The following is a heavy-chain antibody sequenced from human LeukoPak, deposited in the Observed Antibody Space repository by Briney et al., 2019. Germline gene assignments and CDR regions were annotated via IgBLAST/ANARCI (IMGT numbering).Heavy chain of an antibody. CDR3: AKGSSP. Sequence: GGSLRLSCAASGFTFSSYGLHWVRQAPGKGLEWVAVISYDGSNKYYADSVKGRFTISRDNSKNTLYLQMNSLRAEDTAVHYCAKGSSPWGQGTLVTVSS. CDR2: ISYDGSNK. V-gene: IGHV3-30*18. J-gene: IGHJ5*02. CDR1: GFTFSSYG.